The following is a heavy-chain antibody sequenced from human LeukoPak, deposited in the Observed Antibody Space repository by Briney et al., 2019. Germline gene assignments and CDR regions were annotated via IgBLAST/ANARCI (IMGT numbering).Heavy chain of an antibody. CDR2: IRYDGSNK. CDR3: AKDLRPYSNYPPATFDY. J-gene: IGHJ4*02. D-gene: IGHD4-11*01. CDR1: GFTFSSYG. Sequence: HPGGSLRLSCAASGFTFSSYGMHWVRQAPGKGLEWVAFIRYDGSNKYYADSVKGRFTISRDNSKNTLYLQMNSLRAEDTAVYYCAKDLRPYSNYPPATFDYWGRGTLVTVSS. V-gene: IGHV3-30*02.